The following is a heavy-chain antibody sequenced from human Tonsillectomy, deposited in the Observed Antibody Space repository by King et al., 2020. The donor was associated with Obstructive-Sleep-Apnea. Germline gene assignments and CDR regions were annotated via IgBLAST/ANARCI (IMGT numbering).Heavy chain of an antibody. Sequence: VQLVESGGGLVKPGGSLRLSCAASGFTFSDYYMTWIRQAPGKGLEWVSYISSSGSFIYHADSVKGRFTISRDNAKNSLYLQMNSLRAEVTAVYYCARDENVGDSVAEYWYFDLWGRGTLVTVSS. J-gene: IGHJ2*01. CDR1: GFTFSDYY. D-gene: IGHD6-19*01. V-gene: IGHV3-11*01. CDR3: ARDENVGDSVAEYWYFDL. CDR2: ISSSGSFI.